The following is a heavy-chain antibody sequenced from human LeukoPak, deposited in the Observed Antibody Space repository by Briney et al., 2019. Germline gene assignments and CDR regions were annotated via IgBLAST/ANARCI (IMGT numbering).Heavy chain of an antibody. D-gene: IGHD5-18*01. J-gene: IGHJ4*02. CDR3: AREGGYSYGFDS. CDR2: IHYSGST. V-gene: IGHV4-59*12. Sequence: PSETLSLTCTVSGGSISSYYWSWIRQPPGKGLEWIGYIHYSGSTNYNPSLKSRVTISLDTSKNQFSLKLSSVTAADTAIYYCAREGGYSYGFDSWGQGTLVTVSS. CDR1: GGSISSYY.